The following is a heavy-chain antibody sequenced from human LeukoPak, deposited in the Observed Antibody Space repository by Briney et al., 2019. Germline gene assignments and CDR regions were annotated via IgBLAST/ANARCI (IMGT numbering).Heavy chain of an antibody. CDR1: GYTFTSYG. D-gene: IGHD3-10*01. V-gene: IGHV1-18*01. Sequence: ASVKVSCKASGYTFTSYGISWVRQAPGQGLEWMGWISAYNGNTNYAQKLQGRVTMTTDTSTSTAYMELSSLRSDDTAVYYCARSRGITMVRGVSRYYYYGMDVWGQGTTVTVSS. CDR3: ARSRGITMVRGVSRYYYYGMDV. J-gene: IGHJ6*02. CDR2: ISAYNGNT.